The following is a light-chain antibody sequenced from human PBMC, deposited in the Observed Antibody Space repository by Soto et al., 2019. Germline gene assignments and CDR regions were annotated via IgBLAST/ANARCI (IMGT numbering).Light chain of an antibody. Sequence: EIVLTQSPGTLSLSPGERATLSCSASQSVTSTYLAWYPQRPGQAPRLLIYGASSRATGIPDRFSGSGSGTDFTLTISRLEPEDFAVYYCQQYGSSTWTFGQGTKVEIK. J-gene: IGKJ1*01. CDR1: QSVTSTY. CDR2: GAS. V-gene: IGKV3-20*01. CDR3: QQYGSSTWT.